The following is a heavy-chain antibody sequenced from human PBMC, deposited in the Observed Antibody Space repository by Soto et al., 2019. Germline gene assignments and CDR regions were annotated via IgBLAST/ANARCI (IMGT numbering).Heavy chain of an antibody. CDR3: ARDRAAIAEITWIPGTRGNYGMDV. J-gene: IGHJ6*02. Sequence: SETLALTCTVSGGSISSDYWSWIRQPPGKGLEWIGYIYYSGSTNYNPSLKSRVTISVDTSKNQFSLKLSSVTAADTAVYYCARDRAAIAEITWIPGTRGNYGMDVWGQGPTVT. CDR1: GGSISSDY. D-gene: IGHD1-20*01. V-gene: IGHV4-59*01. CDR2: IYYSGST.